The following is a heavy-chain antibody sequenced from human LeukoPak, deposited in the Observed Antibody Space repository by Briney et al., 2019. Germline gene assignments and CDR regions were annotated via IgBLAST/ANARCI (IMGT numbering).Heavy chain of an antibody. J-gene: IGHJ3*02. CDR3: AREASGSYSMRAFDI. CDR2: ISSSSTYI. Sequence: PGGSLRLSCAASGFTFSSYTMHWVRQAPGKGLEWVSFISSSSTYIYYADSMKGRFTISRDNTKNSLYLQMNSLRAEDTAVYYCAREASGSYSMRAFDIWGQGTMVTVSS. CDR1: GFTFSSYT. D-gene: IGHD1-26*01. V-gene: IGHV3-21*01.